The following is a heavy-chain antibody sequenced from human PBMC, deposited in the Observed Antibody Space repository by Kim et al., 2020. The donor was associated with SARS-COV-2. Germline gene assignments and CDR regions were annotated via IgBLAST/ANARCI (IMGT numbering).Heavy chain of an antibody. V-gene: IGHV3-15*01. D-gene: IGHD3-10*01. Sequence: GGSLRLSCAASGFTFTNAWMSWVRQAPGKGLEWVGRIKTKTDGGTTDYAAPVRGRFTISRDDSNNTLYVQMNSLKTEDTAVYFCTTERGDYWGQGILVTVSS. CDR3: TTERGDY. J-gene: IGHJ4*02. CDR1: GFTFTNAW. CDR2: IKTKTDGGTT.